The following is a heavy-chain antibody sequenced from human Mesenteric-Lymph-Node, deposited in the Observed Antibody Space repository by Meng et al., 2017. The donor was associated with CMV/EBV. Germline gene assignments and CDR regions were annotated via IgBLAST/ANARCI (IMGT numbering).Heavy chain of an antibody. CDR3: ARDTGRLYYYDSSGYYFDY. Sequence: SETLSLTCTVSDDSISSSYWGWIRQPAGEGLEWIGYIYYSGSTNYNPSLKSRVTISVDTSKNQFSLKLSSVTAADTAVYYCARDTGRLYYYDSSGYYFDYWGQGTLVTVSS. CDR1: DDSISSSY. CDR2: IYYSGST. V-gene: IGHV4-59*01. J-gene: IGHJ4*02. D-gene: IGHD3-22*01.